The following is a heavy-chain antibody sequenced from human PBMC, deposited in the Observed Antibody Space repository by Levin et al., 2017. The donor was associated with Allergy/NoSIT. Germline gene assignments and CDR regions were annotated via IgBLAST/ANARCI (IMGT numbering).Heavy chain of an antibody. J-gene: IGHJ5*02. Sequence: SETLSLTCAVSGGSISSGGYSWSWIRQPPGKGLEWIGYIYHSGSTYYNPSLKSRVTISVDRSKNQFSLKLSSVTAADTAVYYCARGGYSYGSPYNWFDPWGQGTLVTVSS. D-gene: IGHD5-18*01. V-gene: IGHV4-30-2*01. CDR1: GGSISSGGYS. CDR2: IYHSGST. CDR3: ARGGYSYGSPYNWFDP.